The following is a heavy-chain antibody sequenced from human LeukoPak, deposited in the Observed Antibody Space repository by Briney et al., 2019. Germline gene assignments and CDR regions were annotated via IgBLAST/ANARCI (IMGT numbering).Heavy chain of an antibody. D-gene: IGHD1-14*01. V-gene: IGHV3-23*01. Sequence: GGSLRLSCAASGFIFSTYPMSWVRQAPGKGLEWVSAITGSGDSTFYADSVKGRCTISRDNSKNTLYLQMNSLRAEDTAVYYCARGQIAEIDYWGQGTLVTVSS. CDR3: ARGQIAEIDY. J-gene: IGHJ4*02. CDR2: ITGSGDST. CDR1: GFIFSTYP.